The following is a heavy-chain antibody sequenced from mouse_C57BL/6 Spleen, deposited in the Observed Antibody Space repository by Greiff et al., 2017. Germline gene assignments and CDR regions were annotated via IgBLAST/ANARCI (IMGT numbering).Heavy chain of an antibody. V-gene: IGHV1-64*01. J-gene: IGHJ4*01. CDR3: ARPGGLFFYAMDY. CDR1: GYTFTSYW. CDR2: IHPNSGST. D-gene: IGHD1-1*01. Sequence: VQLQQPGAELVKPGASVKLSCKASGYTFTSYWMHWVKQRPGQGLEWIGMIHPNSGSTNYNEKFKSKATLTVDKSSSTAYMQLSSLTSEDSAVYYCARPGGLFFYAMDYWGQGTSVTVSS.